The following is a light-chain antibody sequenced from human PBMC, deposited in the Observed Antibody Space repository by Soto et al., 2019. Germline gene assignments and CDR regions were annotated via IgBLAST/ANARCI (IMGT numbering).Light chain of an antibody. CDR1: QSLLHSNGYTY. Sequence: DIVMTQSPLSLPVTPGEPASISCRSSQSLLHSNGYTYLDWYLQKPGQSPQLLIYWGSNRASGVPDRVSGSGSGTDFTLKIGRVEAEDVGVYYCMQALQTPLTFGPGTKVDIK. CDR3: MQALQTPLT. CDR2: WGS. J-gene: IGKJ3*01. V-gene: IGKV2-28*01.